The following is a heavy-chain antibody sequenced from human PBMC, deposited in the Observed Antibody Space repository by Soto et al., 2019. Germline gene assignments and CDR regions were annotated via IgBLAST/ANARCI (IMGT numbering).Heavy chain of an antibody. V-gene: IGHV3-64D*06. CDR1: GFSFSSCA. CDR2: ITSEGDRT. CDR3: VKGNMLFRYYFEY. J-gene: IGHJ4*02. D-gene: IGHD2-8*01. Sequence: VQLVESGGGVVQPGKSLRLSCSASGFSFSSCAMHWVRQAPGRGLEYVSGITSEGDRTYNADSVKGRFTISRDNSKNTLYLEVNSLRVEDTALYYCVKGNMLFRYYFEYGGKGTLFTVSS.